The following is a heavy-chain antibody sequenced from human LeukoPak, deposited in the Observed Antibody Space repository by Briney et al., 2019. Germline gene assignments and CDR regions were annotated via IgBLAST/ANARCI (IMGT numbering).Heavy chain of an antibody. D-gene: IGHD2/OR15-2a*01. J-gene: IGHJ4*02. CDR1: GFTFSDYS. V-gene: IGHV3-21*01. CDR3: ARDGLI. CDR2: ISSFSSHI. Sequence: PGGSLRLSCAASGFTFSDYSMNWVRQAPGKGLEWVSSISSFSSHIYYADSVKGRFTISRDNAKNSLYLQTNSLRAEDTAVYYCARDGLIRGQGTLVTVSS.